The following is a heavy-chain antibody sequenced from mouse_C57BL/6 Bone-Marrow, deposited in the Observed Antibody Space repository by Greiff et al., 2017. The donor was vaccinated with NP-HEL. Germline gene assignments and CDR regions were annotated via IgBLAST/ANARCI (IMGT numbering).Heavy chain of an antibody. CDR3: AREDYDVLYAMDY. Sequence: QVQLQQPGAELVRPGSSVKLSCKASGYTFTSYWMHWVKQRPIQGLEWIGNIDPSDSETHYNQKFKDKATLTVDKSSSTAYMQLSSLTSEDSAVYDCAREDYDVLYAMDYWGQGTSVTVSS. CDR1: GYTFTSYW. CDR2: IDPSDSET. J-gene: IGHJ4*01. D-gene: IGHD2-4*01. V-gene: IGHV1-52*01.